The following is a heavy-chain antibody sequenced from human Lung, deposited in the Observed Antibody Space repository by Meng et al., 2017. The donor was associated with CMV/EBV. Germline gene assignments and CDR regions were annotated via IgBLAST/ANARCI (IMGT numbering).Heavy chain of an antibody. V-gene: IGHV4-4*02. Sequence: QLRGSGPALEKPSETLSLPGAVSGDSITNHNWWAWVRQPPGKGLEWIGEIPHRGSSAYNPSLKSRVSMSIDKSKNQFSLKLTSVTAADTAVYHCLRRSGGSVWGQGTLVTVSS. D-gene: IGHD3-10*01. CDR2: IPHRGSS. CDR1: GDSITNHNW. CDR3: LRRSGGSV. J-gene: IGHJ1*01.